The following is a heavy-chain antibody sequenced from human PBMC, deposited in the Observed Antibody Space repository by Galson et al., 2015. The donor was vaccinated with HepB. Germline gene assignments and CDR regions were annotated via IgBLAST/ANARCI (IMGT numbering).Heavy chain of an antibody. CDR3: ARQTKREYSGYDY. V-gene: IGHV1-69*13. CDR2: IIPIFGTA. J-gene: IGHJ4*02. D-gene: IGHD5-12*01. CDR1: GGTFSSYD. Sequence: SVKVSCKASGGTFSSYDISWVRQAPGQGLEWMGGIIPIFGTANYAQKFQGRVTITADESTSTAYMELSSLRSEDTAVYYCARQTKREYSGYDYWGQGTLVTVSS.